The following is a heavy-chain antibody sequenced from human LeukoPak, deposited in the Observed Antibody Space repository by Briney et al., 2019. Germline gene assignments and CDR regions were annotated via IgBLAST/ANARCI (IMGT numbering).Heavy chain of an antibody. Sequence: SETLSLTCTVSGGSISSSSYYWGWIRQPPGKGLEWIGSIYYSGSTYYNLSLKSRVTISVDTSKNQFSLKLSSVTAADTAVYYCARGIPTTYYDFWSQRGAFDIWGQGTMVTVSS. J-gene: IGHJ3*02. V-gene: IGHV4-39*07. D-gene: IGHD3-3*01. CDR3: ARGIPTTYYDFWSQRGAFDI. CDR2: IYYSGST. CDR1: GGSISSSSYY.